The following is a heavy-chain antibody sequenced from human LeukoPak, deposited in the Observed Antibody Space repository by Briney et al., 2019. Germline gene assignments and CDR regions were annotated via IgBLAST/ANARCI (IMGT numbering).Heavy chain of an antibody. CDR2: IYTSGST. D-gene: IGHD6-13*01. CDR3: ARDSIAAAGWAFDI. J-gene: IGHJ3*02. Sequence: SETLSLTCTVSGGSISSYYWSWIRRPAGKGLGWIGRIYTSGSTNYNPSLKSRVTMSVDTSKNQFSLKLSSVTAADTAVYYCARDSIAAAGWAFDIWGQGTMVTVSS. V-gene: IGHV4-4*07. CDR1: GGSISSYY.